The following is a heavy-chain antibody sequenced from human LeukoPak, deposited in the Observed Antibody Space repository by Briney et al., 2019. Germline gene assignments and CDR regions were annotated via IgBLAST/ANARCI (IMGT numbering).Heavy chain of an antibody. J-gene: IGHJ4*02. CDR3: ARSRIGAGLTRY. CDR2: INPNSGGT. Sequence: ASVKVSFKASGYTFTGYYMHWVRQAPGQGREWVGWINPNSGGTNYAQKFQGRVTMTRDTSISTAYMELSRLRSDDTAVYYCARSRIGAGLTRYWGQGTLVTVSS. V-gene: IGHV1-2*02. D-gene: IGHD4-23*01. CDR1: GYTFTGYY.